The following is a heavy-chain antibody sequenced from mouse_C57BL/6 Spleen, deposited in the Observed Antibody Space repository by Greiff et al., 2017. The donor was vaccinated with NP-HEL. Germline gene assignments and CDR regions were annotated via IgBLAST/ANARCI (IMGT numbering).Heavy chain of an antibody. D-gene: IGHD4-1*01. CDR2: ISSGSSTI. Sequence: EVHLVESGGGLVKPGGSLKLSCAASGFTFSDYGMHWVRQAPEKGLEWVAYISSGSSTIYYADTVKGRFTISRDNAKNTLFLQMTSLRSEDTAMDYCARWDLDGGYYFDYWGQGTTLTVSS. V-gene: IGHV5-17*01. J-gene: IGHJ2*01. CDR1: GFTFSDYG. CDR3: ARWDLDGGYYFDY.